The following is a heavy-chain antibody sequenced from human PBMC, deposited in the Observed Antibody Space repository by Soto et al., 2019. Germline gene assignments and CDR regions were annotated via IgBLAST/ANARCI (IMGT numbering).Heavy chain of an antibody. Sequence: PSETLSLTCTVSGGSISSYYWSWIRQPPGKGLEWIGYMYNTGSTIYNPSLKSRVTISVDTSKNQFSLKLNSVTAADTAVYYCARHDVSYGQYNWFDPWGQGTLVTVS. CDR1: GGSISSYY. CDR2: MYNTGST. D-gene: IGHD5-18*01. J-gene: IGHJ5*02. CDR3: ARHDVSYGQYNWFDP. V-gene: IGHV4-59*01.